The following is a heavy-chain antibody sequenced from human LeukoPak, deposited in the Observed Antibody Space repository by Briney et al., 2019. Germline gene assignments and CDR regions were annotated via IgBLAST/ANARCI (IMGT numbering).Heavy chain of an antibody. CDR2: IIPIFGTA. J-gene: IGHJ5*02. V-gene: IGHV1-69*13. CDR3: ARVNATVVVVAATWNWFDP. D-gene: IGHD2-15*01. Sequence: SVKVSCKASGGTFSSYAISWVRQAPGQGLEWMGGIIPIFGTANYAQKFQGRVTITADESTSTAYMELSSLRSEDTAVYYCARVNATVVVVAATWNWFDPWGQGTLVTVSS. CDR1: GGTFSSYA.